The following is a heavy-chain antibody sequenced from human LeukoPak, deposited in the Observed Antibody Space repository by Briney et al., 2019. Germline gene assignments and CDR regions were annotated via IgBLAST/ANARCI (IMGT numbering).Heavy chain of an antibody. V-gene: IGHV3-23*01. CDR2: ISNGGRNT. CDR3: AKGTMDGGQYYYDSN. D-gene: IGHD3-22*01. Sequence: GGSLRLSCAASGFTFSSYAMSWVRQAPGKGLEWVSSISNGGRNTYYADSVKGRFTISRDNSKNTLCLQMNSLRAEDTAVYYCAKGTMDGGQYYYDSNGGQGTLVTVSS. CDR1: GFTFSSYA. J-gene: IGHJ4*02.